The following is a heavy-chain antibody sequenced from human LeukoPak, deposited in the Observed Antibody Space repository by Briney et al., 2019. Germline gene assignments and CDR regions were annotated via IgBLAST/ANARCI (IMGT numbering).Heavy chain of an antibody. Sequence: GGSLRLSCVGSGFAFRSYGMHWVRQAPGKGLEWVAFIRHDGSKKYYADSVKGRFTISRDNSKNTLYLQMNSLRAEDTAVYYCANRGPYNAFDIWGQGTMVTVSS. V-gene: IGHV3-30*02. J-gene: IGHJ3*02. CDR3: ANRGPYNAFDI. CDR1: GFAFRSYG. CDR2: IRHDGSKK. D-gene: IGHD1-14*01.